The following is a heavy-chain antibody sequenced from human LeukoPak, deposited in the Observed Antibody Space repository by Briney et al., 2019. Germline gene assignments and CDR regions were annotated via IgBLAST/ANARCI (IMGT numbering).Heavy chain of an antibody. CDR2: IKSDGSWT. Sequence: GGSLRLSCAASGFSIRGYWMHWVRHAPGKGLMWVSRIKSDGSWTNYADSVRGRFTISRDNAKNTLFLQMVGLRAEDTAIYYCVRDGDAYDFNLWGQGILVTVSS. V-gene: IGHV3-74*01. D-gene: IGHD3-3*01. CDR3: VRDGDAYDFNL. J-gene: IGHJ5*02. CDR1: GFSIRGYW.